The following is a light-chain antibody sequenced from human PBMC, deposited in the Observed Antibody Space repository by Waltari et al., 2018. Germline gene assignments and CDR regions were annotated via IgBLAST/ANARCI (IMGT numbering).Light chain of an antibody. J-gene: IGKJ2*01. CDR3: QQYLSWYT. CDR2: GAS. Sequence: EVVMTQSPATLSVSPGERATLSCRASHSVSSNLAWYQQKHGQTPRLLIYGASTRATGIPARFSGSGSGTEFTLTISNLQSEDFAVYYCQQYLSWYTFGQGTKLEIK. V-gene: IGKV3-15*01. CDR1: HSVSSN.